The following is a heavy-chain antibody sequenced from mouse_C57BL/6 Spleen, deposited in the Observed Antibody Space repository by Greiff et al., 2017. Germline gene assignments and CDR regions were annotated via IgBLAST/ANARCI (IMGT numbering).Heavy chain of an antibody. CDR2: IRSKSNNYAT. V-gene: IGHV10-1*01. D-gene: IGHD5-5*01. CDR3: VREGGLPAWFAY. Sequence: EVMLVESGGGLVQPKGSLKLSCAASGFSFNTYAMNWVRQAPGKGLEWVARIRSKSNNYATYYADSVKDRFTISRDDSESMLYLQMNNLKTEDTAMYYCVREGGLPAWFAYWGQGTLVTVSA. J-gene: IGHJ3*01. CDR1: GFSFNTYA.